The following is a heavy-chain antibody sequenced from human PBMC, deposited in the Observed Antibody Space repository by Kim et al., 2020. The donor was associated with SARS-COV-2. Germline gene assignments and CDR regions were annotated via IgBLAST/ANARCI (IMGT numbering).Heavy chain of an antibody. CDR2: ISYDGSNK. D-gene: IGHD3-10*01. CDR3: VRSVTMVRGFFDY. Sequence: GGSLRLSCAASGFTFSSYGMHWVRQAPGKGLEWVAVISYDGSNKYYADSVKGRFTISRDNSKNTLYLQMNSLRAEDTAVYYCVRSVTMVRGFFDYWGQGTLVTVSS. CDR1: GFTFSSYG. J-gene: IGHJ4*02. V-gene: IGHV3-30*03.